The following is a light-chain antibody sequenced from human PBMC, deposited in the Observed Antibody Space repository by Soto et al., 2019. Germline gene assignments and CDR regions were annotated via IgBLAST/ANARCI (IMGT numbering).Light chain of an antibody. CDR3: QQFNSYPYT. Sequence: AIQLTQSPSSLSASVGDRVTITCRASQGISSALAWYQQKPGKAPKLLIYDASSLESGVPSRFSGSGSGTDFTLTISSLQTEDFAAYYCQQFNSYPYTFGQGTKLEIK. CDR2: DAS. V-gene: IGKV1-13*02. J-gene: IGKJ2*01. CDR1: QGISSA.